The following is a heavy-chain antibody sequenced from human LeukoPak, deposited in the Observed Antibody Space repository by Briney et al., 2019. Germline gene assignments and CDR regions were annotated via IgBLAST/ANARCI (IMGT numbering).Heavy chain of an antibody. CDR3: AKDHAGSGRAFEY. V-gene: IGHV3-30*04. D-gene: IGHD3-10*01. Sequence: GTSLRLSCATSGFTFRMSGVHWVRQAPGKGLEWVALMSSDGINSYYADSVKGRFTVSRDTSKDIVYLQMKSLSADDTGICYRAKDHAGSGRAFEYWGQGTLLTVSS. CDR1: GFTFRMSG. J-gene: IGHJ4*02. CDR2: MSSDGINS.